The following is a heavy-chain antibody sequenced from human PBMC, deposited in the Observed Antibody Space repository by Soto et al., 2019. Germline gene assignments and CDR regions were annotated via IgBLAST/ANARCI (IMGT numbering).Heavy chain of an antibody. D-gene: IGHD2-15*01. J-gene: IGHJ6*02. CDR3: AKGVGYCSGGSCTYYYGMDV. Sequence: PGGSLRLSCAASGFTFSSYSMNWVRQAPGKGLEWVSYISSSSSTIYYADSVKGRFTISRDNAKNSLYLQMNSLRAEDTAVYYCAKGVGYCSGGSCTYYYGMDVWGQGTTVTVSS. V-gene: IGHV3-48*01. CDR1: GFTFSSYS. CDR2: ISSSSSTI.